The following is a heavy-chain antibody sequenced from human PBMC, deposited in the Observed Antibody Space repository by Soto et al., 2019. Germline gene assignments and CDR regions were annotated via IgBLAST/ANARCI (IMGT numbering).Heavy chain of an antibody. J-gene: IGHJ4*02. V-gene: IGHV4-30-4*01. CDR3: ARAPRIVGGAFDY. Sequence: QVQLQESGPGLVKPSQTLSLTCTVSGGSISSGDYYWSWIRQPPGKGLEWIGYIYYSGSTYYNPSLQSRVTISVDTSKNQFSLKLSSVTAADTAMYYCARAPRIVGGAFDYWGQGTLVTVSS. CDR1: GGSISSGDYY. D-gene: IGHD1-26*01. CDR2: IYYSGST.